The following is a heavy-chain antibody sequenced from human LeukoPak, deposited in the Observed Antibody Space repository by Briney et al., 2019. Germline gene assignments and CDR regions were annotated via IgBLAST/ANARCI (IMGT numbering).Heavy chain of an antibody. CDR1: GYTFTSYG. CDR2: ISAYNGNT. CDR3: ARSRITMIVVVTDFDY. D-gene: IGHD3-22*01. J-gene: IGHJ4*02. Sequence: AXXKVSCKASGYTFTSYGISWVRQAPGQGLEWMGWISAYNGNTNYAQKLQGRVTMTTDTSTSTAYMELRSLRSDDTAVYYCARSRITMIVVVTDFDYWGQGTLVTVSS. V-gene: IGHV1-18*01.